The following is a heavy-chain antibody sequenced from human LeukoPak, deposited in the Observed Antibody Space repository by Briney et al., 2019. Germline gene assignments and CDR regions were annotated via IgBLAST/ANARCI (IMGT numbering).Heavy chain of an antibody. CDR2: ISGSGGST. Sequence: GGSLRLSCAASGFTFSSYAMSWVRQAPGKGLEWVSAISGSGGSTYHADSVKGRFTISRDNSKNTLYLQMNSLRAEDTAVYYCVKDPMTTVTTVDSNWGQGALVTVSS. CDR3: VKDPMTTVTTVDSN. CDR1: GFTFSSYA. V-gene: IGHV3-23*01. D-gene: IGHD4-17*01. J-gene: IGHJ4*02.